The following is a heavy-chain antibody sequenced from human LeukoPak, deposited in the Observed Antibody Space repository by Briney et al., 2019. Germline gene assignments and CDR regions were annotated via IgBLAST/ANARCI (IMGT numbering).Heavy chain of an antibody. V-gene: IGHV4-34*01. Sequence: SETLSLTCAVYGGSFSGYYWIWIRQPPGKGLEWIGEINHSGSTNYNPSLKSRVTISVDTSKNQFSLKLSSVTAADTAVYYCARTHSGWSYLPYIDYWGQGTLVTVSS. J-gene: IGHJ4*02. CDR3: ARTHSGWSYLPYIDY. D-gene: IGHD6-19*01. CDR1: GGSFSGYY. CDR2: INHSGST.